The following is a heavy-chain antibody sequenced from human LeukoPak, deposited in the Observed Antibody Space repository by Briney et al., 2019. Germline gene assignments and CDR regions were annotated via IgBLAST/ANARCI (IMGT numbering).Heavy chain of an antibody. J-gene: IGHJ4*02. D-gene: IGHD5-18*01. V-gene: IGHV4-59*01. CDR1: GGSISSYY. CDR3: ARVRDSGYSYGHFDY. CDR2: IYYSGST. Sequence: SETLSLTCTVSGGSISSYYWSWIRQPPGKGLEWIGYIYYSGSTYYNPSLKSRVTISVDTSKNQFSLKLSSVTAADTAVYYCARVRDSGYSYGHFDYWGQRTLVTVSS.